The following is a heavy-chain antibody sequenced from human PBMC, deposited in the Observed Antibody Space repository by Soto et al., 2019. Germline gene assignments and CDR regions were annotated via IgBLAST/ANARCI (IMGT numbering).Heavy chain of an antibody. CDR2: INHSGST. Sequence: TSETLSLTFAVYGGSFRGVYWGWVRPPPGEGLEWVGEINHSGSTNYNPSLKSRVTISVDTSKNQFSLKLSSVTAADTAMYYCAREAGVRYPFDPWGQGTLVTVSS. CDR1: GGSFRGVY. CDR3: AREAGVRYPFDP. J-gene: IGHJ5*02. V-gene: IGHV4-34*01. D-gene: IGHD3-9*01.